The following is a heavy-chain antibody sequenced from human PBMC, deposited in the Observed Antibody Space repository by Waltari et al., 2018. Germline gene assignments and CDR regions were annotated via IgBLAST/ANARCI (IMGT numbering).Heavy chain of an antibody. V-gene: IGHV2-5*02. CDR3: AHGSGFWSGYPHLVDC. J-gene: IGHJ4*02. D-gene: IGHD3-3*01. CDR2: IYWDDDK. Sequence: QITLKESGPTLVKPTQTLTLTCTFSGFSLSTSGLGVGWIRQPPGKALVWLALIYWDDDKRYSPSLKRRLTITKDTSKNQVVLTMPNMDPVDTATYYCAHGSGFWSGYPHLVDCWGQGTRVTVSS. CDR1: GFSLSTSGLG.